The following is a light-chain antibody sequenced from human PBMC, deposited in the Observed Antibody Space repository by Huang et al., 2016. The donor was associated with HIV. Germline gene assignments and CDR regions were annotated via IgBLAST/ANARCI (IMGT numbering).Light chain of an antibody. CDR1: QSFSSY. CDR3: QQSYSQPYT. Sequence: DIQMTQSPSSLSASVGDSVTITCRASQSFSSYLNWYQQKPGEAPRLLISSASSLHSGVPSSVRSSGSGTDFTLTISSLQPEDFATYYCQQSYSQPYTFGQGTRLEIK. J-gene: IGKJ2*01. V-gene: IGKV1-39*01. CDR2: SAS.